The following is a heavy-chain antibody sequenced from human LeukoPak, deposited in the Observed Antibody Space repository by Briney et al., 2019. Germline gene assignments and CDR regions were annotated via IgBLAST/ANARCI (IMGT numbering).Heavy chain of an antibody. D-gene: IGHD1-26*01. J-gene: IGHJ4*02. CDR3: ATRAGGRYADD. CDR2: INPNSGGT. V-gene: IGHV1-2*02. Sequence: ASVKVSCKSSGYTFTGYYMHWVRQAPGQGLEWMGWINPNSGGTNYAQKFQGRVTMTRDTSISTAYMELSRLRSDDKAVYYCATRAGGRYADDWGQGTLVTVSS. CDR1: GYTFTGYY.